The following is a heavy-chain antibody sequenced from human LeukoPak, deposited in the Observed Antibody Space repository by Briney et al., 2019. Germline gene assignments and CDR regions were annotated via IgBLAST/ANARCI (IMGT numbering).Heavy chain of an antibody. J-gene: IGHJ4*02. Sequence: PSETLSLTCTVSGGSIGSHYWTWIRQTPGKGLEWIGYVYDIGSTKYNPSLKSRVTISVDTSKNQFSLRLSSVTAADTAVYYCARGGVLKSVDYWGQGTLVTVSS. CDR3: ARGGVLKSVDY. CDR2: VYDIGST. V-gene: IGHV4-59*11. CDR1: GGSIGSHY. D-gene: IGHD3-16*01.